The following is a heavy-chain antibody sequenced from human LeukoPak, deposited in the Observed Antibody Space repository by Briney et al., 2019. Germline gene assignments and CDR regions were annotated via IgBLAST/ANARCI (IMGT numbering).Heavy chain of an antibody. Sequence: GGSLRLSCAASGFTFSSYGMHWVRQAPGKGLEWVSAISGSGGSTYYADSVKGRFTISRDNSKNTLYLQMNSLRAEDTAVYYCARDVGRITMVRGVPYFQHWGQGTLVTVSS. D-gene: IGHD3-10*01. CDR1: GFTFSSYG. J-gene: IGHJ1*01. V-gene: IGHV3-23*01. CDR3: ARDVGRITMVRGVPYFQH. CDR2: ISGSGGST.